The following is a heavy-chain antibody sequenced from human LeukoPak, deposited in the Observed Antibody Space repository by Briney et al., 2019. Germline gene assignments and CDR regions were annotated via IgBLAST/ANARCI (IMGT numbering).Heavy chain of an antibody. J-gene: IGHJ6*03. CDR1: GFTFDDYA. CDR2: ISWDGGST. Sequence: GGSLRLSCAASGFTFDDYAMHWVRQAPGKGLEWVSLISWDGGSTYYADSVKGRFTISRDNSINSLYLQMNSLRAEDTALYYCAKGLARQQLVRFSYYYYYMDVWGKGTTVTVSS. D-gene: IGHD6-13*01. CDR3: AKGLARQQLVRFSYYYYYMDV. V-gene: IGHV3-43D*03.